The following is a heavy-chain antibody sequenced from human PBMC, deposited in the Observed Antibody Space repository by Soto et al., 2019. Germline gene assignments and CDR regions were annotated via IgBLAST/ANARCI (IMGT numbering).Heavy chain of an antibody. D-gene: IGHD3-3*01. CDR3: ARGQRFSDWFDP. CDR2: IYSSGST. J-gene: IGHJ5*02. Sequence: WTWIRQSAGGGLGWIGRIYSSGSTNHNPSLKSRVTISLDTSMNHFSLKLSSVTAADTAVYYCARGQRFSDWFDPWGQGTLVTVSS. V-gene: IGHV4-4*07.